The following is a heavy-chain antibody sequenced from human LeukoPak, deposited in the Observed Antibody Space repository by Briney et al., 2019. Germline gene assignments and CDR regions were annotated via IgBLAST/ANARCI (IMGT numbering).Heavy chain of an antibody. CDR2: IYYSGST. CDR1: GGSISSSSYY. J-gene: IGHJ4*02. Sequence: SETLSLTCTVSGGSISSSSYYWGWIRQPPGKGLEWIGYIYYSGSTTYNPSLKSRVTISVDTSKNQFSLKLNSVTAADTAVYYCARAGSLYYGSGSYGYWGQGTLVTVSS. D-gene: IGHD3-10*01. V-gene: IGHV4-61*05. CDR3: ARAGSLYYGSGSYGY.